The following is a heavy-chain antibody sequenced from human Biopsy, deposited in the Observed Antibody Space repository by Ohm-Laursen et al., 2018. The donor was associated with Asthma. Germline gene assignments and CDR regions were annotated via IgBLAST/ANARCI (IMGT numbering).Heavy chain of an antibody. D-gene: IGHD4-17*01. CDR3: ASDFPKDYVRYNFQF. J-gene: IGHJ4*02. V-gene: IGHV1-24*01. CDR1: GYSLTDLS. Sequence: ASVKVSCNISGYSLTDLSMHWVRQAPGQGLEWMGGHDREEGGTVNARRFQGRVTMTEDTSTDTAYMELSSLSSDDTAVYYCASDFPKDYVRYNFQFWGRGTLVTVSS. CDR2: HDREEGGT.